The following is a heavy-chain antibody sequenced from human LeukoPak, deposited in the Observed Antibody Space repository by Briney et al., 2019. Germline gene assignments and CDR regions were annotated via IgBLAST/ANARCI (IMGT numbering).Heavy chain of an antibody. CDR3: ARALAAAGRYYFDY. J-gene: IGHJ4*02. CDR2: IYTSGST. CDR1: GGSISSYY. D-gene: IGHD6-13*01. V-gene: IGHV4-4*07. Sequence: SETLSLTCTVSGGSISSYYWSWLRQPAGKGLEWIGRIYTSGSTNYNPSLKSRVTMSVDTSKNQFSLKLSSVTAADTAVYYCARALAAAGRYYFDYWGQGTLVTVSS.